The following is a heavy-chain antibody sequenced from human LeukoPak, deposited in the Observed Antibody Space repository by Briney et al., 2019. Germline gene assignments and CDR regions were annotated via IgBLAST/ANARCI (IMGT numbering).Heavy chain of an antibody. V-gene: IGHV1-69*13. Sequence: SVKVSCTASGGTFSSYAISWVRQAPGQGLEWMGGIIPIFGTANYAQKFQGRVTITADESTSTAHMELSSLRSEDTAVYYCAGDPVSGSYYLFNYWGQGTLVIVSS. CDR1: GGTFSSYA. CDR2: IIPIFGTA. CDR3: AGDPVSGSYYLFNY. J-gene: IGHJ4*02. D-gene: IGHD1-26*01.